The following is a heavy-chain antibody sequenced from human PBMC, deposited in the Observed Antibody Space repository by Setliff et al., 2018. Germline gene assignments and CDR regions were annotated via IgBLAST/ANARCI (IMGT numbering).Heavy chain of an antibody. D-gene: IGHD3-10*01. CDR3: ARGTIWFGEDVGDY. CDR2: ISSSSSSTI. V-gene: IGHV3-48*01. CDR1: GFSISMYT. Sequence: GGSLRLSCAASGFSISMYTMRWVRQTPQKGLDWLSYISSSSSSTIYYADSVKGRFTISRDNAKNSLYLQMNSLRAEDTAVYYCARGTIWFGEDVGDYWGQGTLVTVSS. J-gene: IGHJ4*02.